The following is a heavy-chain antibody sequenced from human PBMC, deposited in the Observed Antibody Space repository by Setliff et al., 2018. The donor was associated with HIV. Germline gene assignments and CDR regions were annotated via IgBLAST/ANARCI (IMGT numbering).Heavy chain of an antibody. Sequence: PGGSLRLSCAASGFKFTSFSMNWVRQAPGKGLEWVSHISGNEKNMDYADSVKGRFTISRDNAKNSLYLQMDSLRAEDTAVYYCASTTLEYYYYMDVWGKGTTVTVSS. D-gene: IGHD4-4*01. V-gene: IGHV3-48*01. CDR1: GFKFTSFS. CDR3: ASTTLEYYYYMDV. CDR2: ISGNEKNM. J-gene: IGHJ6*03.